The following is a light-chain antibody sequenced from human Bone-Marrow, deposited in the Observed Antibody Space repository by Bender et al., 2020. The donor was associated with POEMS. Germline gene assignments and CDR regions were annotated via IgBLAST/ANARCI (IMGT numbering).Light chain of an antibody. CDR1: SSDVGTYTL. J-gene: IGLJ2*01. CDR2: DVS. Sequence: QSALTQPASVSGSPGQSITISCTGTSSDVGTYTLVSWYQQSPGKAPRLILYDVSERPAGISNRFSGSKSGNTASLRISGLQAEDEADYYCATWDDSLRGVVFGGGTKLTVL. V-gene: IGLV2-23*02. CDR3: ATWDDSLRGVV.